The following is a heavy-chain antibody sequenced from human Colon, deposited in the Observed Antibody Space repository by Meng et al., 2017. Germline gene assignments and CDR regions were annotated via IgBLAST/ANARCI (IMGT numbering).Heavy chain of an antibody. Sequence: QLQLVSAGVGLVRPGGFLRPSCAASGFTVSGIDMRWIRQAPGKGLERISYISNRGRTIYYADSVKGRFTISRDNAESSLSLQMNSLRAEDTAVYYCARGGAWFRYFDWGQGTLVTVSS. V-gene: IGHV3-11*04. J-gene: IGHJ4*02. CDR3: ARGGAWFRYFD. CDR1: GFTVSGID. D-gene: IGHD3-9*01. CDR2: ISNRGRTI.